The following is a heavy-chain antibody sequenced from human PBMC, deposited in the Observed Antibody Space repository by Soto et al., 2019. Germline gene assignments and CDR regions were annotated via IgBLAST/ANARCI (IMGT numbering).Heavy chain of an antibody. CDR3: ARGHSEGETYYYYGLDV. V-gene: IGHV3-7*01. D-gene: IGHD3-16*01. Sequence: GGSLRLSCAASGFTFSSYWMNWVRQAPAKGLEWVANIKQGGSKKYYVDSVKGRFTISRDNAKSSLYLQMNSLRVEDTAVYYCARGHSEGETYYYYGLDVWGQATTVTVSS. J-gene: IGHJ6*02. CDR2: IKQGGSKK. CDR1: GFTFSSYW.